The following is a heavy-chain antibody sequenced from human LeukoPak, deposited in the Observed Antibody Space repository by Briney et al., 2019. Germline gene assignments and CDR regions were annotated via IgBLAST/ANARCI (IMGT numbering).Heavy chain of an antibody. D-gene: IGHD4/OR15-4a*01. V-gene: IGHV4-39*07. Sequence: KSSETLSLTCTVSGGSISSSSYYWGWIRQPPGRGLEWIGSVYYSGTTYYNPSLKSRVTMSLDTSKNQLSLKLSSVTAADTALYYCARDRRRLWSYDAFDIWGQGTMVTVSS. CDR2: VYYSGTT. CDR3: ARDRRRLWSYDAFDI. CDR1: GGSISSSSYY. J-gene: IGHJ3*02.